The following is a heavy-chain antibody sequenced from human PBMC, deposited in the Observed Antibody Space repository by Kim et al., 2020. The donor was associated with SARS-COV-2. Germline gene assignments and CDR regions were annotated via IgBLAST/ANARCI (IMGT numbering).Heavy chain of an antibody. CDR1: GYTFTSYD. Sequence: ASVKVSCKASGYTFTSYDINWVRQATGQGLEWMGWMNPNSGNTGYAQKFQGRVTMTRNTSISTAYMELSSLRSEDTAVYYCARGIGQWEPQNYWGQGTLVTVSS. J-gene: IGHJ4*02. CDR2: MNPNSGNT. D-gene: IGHD1-26*01. V-gene: IGHV1-8*01. CDR3: ARGIGQWEPQNY.